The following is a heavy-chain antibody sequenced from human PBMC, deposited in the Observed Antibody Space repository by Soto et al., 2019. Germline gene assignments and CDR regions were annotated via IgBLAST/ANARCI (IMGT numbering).Heavy chain of an antibody. D-gene: IGHD2-15*01. Sequence: GGSLRLSCAASGFTFSSYAMSWVRQAPGKGLEWVSAISDSGGSTYYADSVKGRFTISRDNTKNTLYRQMNSLGAEDAAVYCCANSPVVAVDYWGQGTLVTVSS. CDR1: GFTFSSYA. CDR2: ISDSGGST. CDR3: ANSPVVAVDY. J-gene: IGHJ4*02. V-gene: IGHV3-23*01.